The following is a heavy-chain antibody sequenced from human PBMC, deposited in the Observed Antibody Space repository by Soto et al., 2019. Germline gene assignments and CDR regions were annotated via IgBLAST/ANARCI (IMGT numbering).Heavy chain of an antibody. CDR2: IYYSGST. CDR3: ARDPYYYDSSGYYYRHAFDI. CDR1: GGSISSGDYY. V-gene: IGHV4-30-4*01. Sequence: QVQLQESGPGLVKPSQTLSLTCTVSGGSISSGDYYWSWIRQPPGKGLEWIGYIYYSGSTYYNPSLKSRFTISVDTSKNQFSLKLSSVTAADTAVYYCARDPYYYDSSGYYYRHAFDIWGQGTMVTVSS. J-gene: IGHJ3*02. D-gene: IGHD3-22*01.